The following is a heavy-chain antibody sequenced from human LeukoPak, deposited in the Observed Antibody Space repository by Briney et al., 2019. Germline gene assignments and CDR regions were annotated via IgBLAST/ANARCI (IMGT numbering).Heavy chain of an antibody. CDR2: IRRKTDGETT. Sequence: PGESLRLPCAASGFTFSNVWMSWVRQVPGKGLEWVGRIRRKTDGETTDHAAPVKGRFTISRDDSKNTLYLQMNSLKTEDTAVYYCVTDLVIKGYFDYWGQGALVTVSS. J-gene: IGHJ4*02. CDR1: GFTFSNVW. D-gene: IGHD2-21*01. V-gene: IGHV3-15*01. CDR3: VTDLVIKGYFDY.